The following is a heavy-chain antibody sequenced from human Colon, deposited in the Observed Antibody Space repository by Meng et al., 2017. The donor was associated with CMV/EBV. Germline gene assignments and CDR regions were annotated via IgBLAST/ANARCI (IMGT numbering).Heavy chain of an antibody. CDR2: IDWNGGTT. CDR3: AKDYMSACDS. D-gene: IGHD2-21*01. Sequence: GESLKISCAASGFRFDDFAMSWVRQVPGKGLEWVAGIDWNGGTTQYSESVKGRFTVSRDNAKNSLYLQMNTLRDEDTALYYCAKDYMSACDSWGRGTLVTVS. CDR1: GFRFDDFA. J-gene: IGHJ4*02. V-gene: IGHV3-20*04.